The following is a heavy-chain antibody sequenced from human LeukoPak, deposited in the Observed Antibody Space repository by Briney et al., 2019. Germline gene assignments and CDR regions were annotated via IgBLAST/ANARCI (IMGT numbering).Heavy chain of an antibody. CDR1: GGSISSGGYY. CDR3: ARMGIFGVVSYYYYGMDV. J-gene: IGHJ6*02. D-gene: IGHD3-3*01. V-gene: IGHV4-31*03. CDR2: IYYSGST. Sequence: PSQTLSLTCTVSGGSISSGGYYWRWIRQHPGKGLEWIGYIYYSGSTYYNPSLKSRVTISVDTSKNQFSLKLSSVTAADTAVYYCARMGIFGVVSYYYYGMDVWGQGTTVTVSS.